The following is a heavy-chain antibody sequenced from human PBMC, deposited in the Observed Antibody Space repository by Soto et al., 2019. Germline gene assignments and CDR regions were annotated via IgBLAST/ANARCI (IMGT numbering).Heavy chain of an antibody. J-gene: IGHJ4*02. D-gene: IGHD4-17*01. CDR2: IYHSGST. Sequence: QLQLQQSGSGLVKPSQTLSLTCAVSGGSISSGGYSWSWIRQPPGKGLEWIGYIYHSGSTYYNPSLTSRVTISVDRSNNQFSLKLTSVPAADTAVYYCDRVGSYGDYAFDYWGQGTLVTASS. CDR1: GGSISSGGYS. V-gene: IGHV4-30-2*01. CDR3: DRVGSYGDYAFDY.